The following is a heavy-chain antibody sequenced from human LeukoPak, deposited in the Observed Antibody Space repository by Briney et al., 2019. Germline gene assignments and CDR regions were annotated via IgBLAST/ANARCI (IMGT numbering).Heavy chain of an antibody. CDR1: GYTFTSYG. D-gene: IGHD6-19*01. J-gene: IGHJ4*02. V-gene: IGHV1-18*01. CDR2: ISAYNGNT. CDR3: ARDLKMGYSSGRHSWGTGSSNDY. Sequence: GASVKVSCEASGYTFTSYGISWVRQAPGQGLEWMGWISAYNGNTNYAQKLQGRVTMTTDTSTSTAYMELRSLRSDDTAVYYCARDLKMGYSSGRHSWGTGSSNDYWGQGTLVTVSS.